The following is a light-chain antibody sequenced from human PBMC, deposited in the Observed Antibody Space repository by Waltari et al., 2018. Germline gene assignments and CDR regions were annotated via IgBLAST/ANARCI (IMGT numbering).Light chain of an antibody. Sequence: DIVMTQSPDSLAVSLVERATIHCKSSQSVLYSSNNKNYLAWYQQKPGQPPKLLIYWASTRESGVPDRFSGSGSGTDFTLTISSLQAEDVAVYYCQQYYSTPCTFGQGTKVEIK. CDR1: QSVLYSSNNKNY. CDR3: QQYYSTPCT. CDR2: WAS. V-gene: IGKV4-1*01. J-gene: IGKJ1*01.